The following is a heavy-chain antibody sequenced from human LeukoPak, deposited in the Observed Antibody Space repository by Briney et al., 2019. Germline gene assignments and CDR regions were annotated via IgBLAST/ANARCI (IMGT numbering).Heavy chain of an antibody. V-gene: IGHV4-30-4*01. CDR1: GGSMNNRGYY. J-gene: IGHJ6*03. Sequence: PSETLSLTCTVSGGSMNNRGYYWSWIRQPPGKGLEWLGYIYYSGSTYYNPSLKSRITISEDTSKKQFSLKLSSVTAADTAVYYCARAGDFWSGYPSRNYMDVWGKGTTVTVSS. CDR2: IYYSGST. CDR3: ARAGDFWSGYPSRNYMDV. D-gene: IGHD3-3*01.